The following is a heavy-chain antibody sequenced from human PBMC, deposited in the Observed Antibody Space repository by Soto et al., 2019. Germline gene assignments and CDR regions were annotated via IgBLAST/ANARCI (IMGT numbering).Heavy chain of an antibody. J-gene: IGHJ4*02. CDR3: AKAMSAGTRGWDYPDY. D-gene: IGHD3-10*01. Sequence: QLVESGGGVVQAGRSLRLTCAASGFMFGNYAIHWVRQAPGKGLEWVAITSYDGNKRFYADSVKGRFTISRDSDKTVYLQISRLRPEDAAVYYCAKAMSAGTRGWDYPDYWGQGIPVTVSS. CDR1: GFMFGNYA. V-gene: IGHV3-30*18. CDR2: TSYDGNKR.